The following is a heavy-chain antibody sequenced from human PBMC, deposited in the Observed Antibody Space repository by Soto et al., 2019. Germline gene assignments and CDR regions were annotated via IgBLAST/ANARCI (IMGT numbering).Heavy chain of an antibody. CDR3: ARSVFP. CDR1: GGSLRNFF. V-gene: IGHV4-59*01. Sequence: PSETLSLTCTVSGGSLRNFFWSWIRQPPGKGLEWIGHIYSSGKTDYNPSLETRVTMSIDTSMNQISLKLNSVTAADTAVYYCARSVFPWGQGTLVTVSS. CDR2: IYSSGKT. J-gene: IGHJ5*02.